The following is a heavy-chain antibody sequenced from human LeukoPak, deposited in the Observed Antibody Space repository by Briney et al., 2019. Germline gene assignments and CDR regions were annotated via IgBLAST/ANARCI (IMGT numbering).Heavy chain of an antibody. Sequence: GRSLRLACAASGFTFTDYYMSSIRQAPGKWLECVSYISSSGSTIYYADSVKGRFTISRDNAKNSLYLQMNSLRAEDTAVYYCARELLGYYFDYWGQGTLVTVSS. CDR2: ISSSGSTI. J-gene: IGHJ4*02. CDR1: GFTFTDYY. V-gene: IGHV3-11*01. D-gene: IGHD1-26*01. CDR3: ARELLGYYFDY.